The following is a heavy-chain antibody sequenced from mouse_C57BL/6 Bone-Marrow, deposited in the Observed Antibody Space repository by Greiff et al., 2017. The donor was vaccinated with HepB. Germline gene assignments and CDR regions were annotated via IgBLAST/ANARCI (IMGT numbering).Heavy chain of an antibody. CDR1: GYSITSDY. V-gene: IGHV3-8*01. Sequence: VQLQQSGPGLVKPSQSLSLTCSVSGYSITSDYWNWIRKFPGNKLEYMGYISYSGSNYYNPSLKSRISITRDTTKNQYYLQLNSVTTADTATYYCAGSQRPTVYYAMDYWGQGTSGTVSS. D-gene: IGHD3-2*02. J-gene: IGHJ4*01. CDR3: AGSQRPTVYYAMDY. CDR2: ISYSGSN.